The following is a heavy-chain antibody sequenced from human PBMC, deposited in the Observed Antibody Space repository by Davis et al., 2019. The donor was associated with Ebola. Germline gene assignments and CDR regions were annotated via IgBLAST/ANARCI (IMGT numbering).Heavy chain of an antibody. J-gene: IGHJ4*02. CDR1: GGSLSGYH. CDR2: IYTSGST. V-gene: IGHV4-59*10. Sequence: PSETLSLTCAVYGGSLSGYHWSWIRQPAGKGLEWIGRIYTSGSTNYNPSLKSRVTISVDTSKNQFSLKLSSVTAADTAVYYCARHSLGDSGPFDYWGQGTLVTVSS. D-gene: IGHD5-12*01. CDR3: ARHSLGDSGPFDY.